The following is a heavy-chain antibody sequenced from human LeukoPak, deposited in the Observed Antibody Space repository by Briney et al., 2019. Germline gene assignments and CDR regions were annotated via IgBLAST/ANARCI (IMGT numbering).Heavy chain of an antibody. J-gene: IGHJ5*02. CDR1: GGSISSYY. CDR3: ARTFWSGYSWFDP. V-gene: IGHV4-4*09. D-gene: IGHD3-3*01. CDR2: IYTNGIT. Sequence: SETLSLTCTVSGGSISSYYWSWIRQPPGKGLEWIGYIYTNGITNHNPSLKSRVTISVDTTKKQSSLKLNSVTAADTAVYYCARTFWSGYSWFDPWGQETLVTVSS.